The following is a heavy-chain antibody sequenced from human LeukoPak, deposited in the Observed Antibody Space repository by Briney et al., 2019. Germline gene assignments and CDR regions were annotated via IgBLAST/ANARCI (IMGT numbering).Heavy chain of an antibody. J-gene: IGHJ6*02. CDR2: INPSGGST. CDR3: ARDLLRYQLLFHYYYYYGMDV. CDR1: GYTLTELS. Sequence: ASVKVSCKVSGYTLTELSMHWVRQAPGQGLEWMGIINPSGGSTSYAQKFQGRVTMTRDTSTSTVYMELSSLRSEDTAVYYCARDLLRYQLLFHYYYYYGMDVWGQGTTVTVSS. V-gene: IGHV1-46*01. D-gene: IGHD2-2*01.